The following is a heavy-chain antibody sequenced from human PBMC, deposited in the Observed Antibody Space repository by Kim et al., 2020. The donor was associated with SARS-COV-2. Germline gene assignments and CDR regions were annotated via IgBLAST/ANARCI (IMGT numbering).Heavy chain of an antibody. D-gene: IGHD2-21*02. J-gene: IGHJ4*02. Sequence: GGSLRLSCAASGFTFISYGMHWVRQAPGKGLEWVAVISYDGRNKYYADSVKGRFTISRDNSKNTLDLQMNSLGAEDTAVYYCAKDWVAYCGGDCYTFDYWGKGTLVTVSS. CDR1: GFTFISYG. V-gene: IGHV3-30*18. CDR3: AKDWVAYCGGDCYTFDY. CDR2: ISYDGRNK.